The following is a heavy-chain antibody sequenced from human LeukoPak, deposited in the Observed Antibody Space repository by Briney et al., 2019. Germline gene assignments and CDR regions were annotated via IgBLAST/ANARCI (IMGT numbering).Heavy chain of an antibody. J-gene: IGHJ6*03. Sequence: VRSLRVSCAASGFTFSRYAMHWVRQAPGKGVECVAFIRNDGNEIYYADSVKGRFTISRDNSRDTLSFQINSLIYEDTAVYYCAKTGFEWGEYFYYMDLWGKGTTVTVSS. CDR3: AKTGFEWGEYFYYMDL. D-gene: IGHD2/OR15-2a*01. CDR1: GFTFSRYA. CDR2: IRNDGNEI. V-gene: IGHV3-30*02.